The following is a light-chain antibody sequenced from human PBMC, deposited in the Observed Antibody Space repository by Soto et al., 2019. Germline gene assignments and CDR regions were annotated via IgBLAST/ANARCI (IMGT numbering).Light chain of an antibody. CDR1: QSVSSSY. CDR2: GAS. J-gene: IGKJ2*01. CDR3: QQYGSSPPDT. Sequence: EIVWTQSPGTLSLSPGERATLSCRARQSVSSSYLAWYQQKPGQAPTLLIYGASSRATGIPDRFSGSGSGTDFTLTISRLEPEDFTVYYCQQYGSSPPDTFGQGTKLEIK. V-gene: IGKV3-20*01.